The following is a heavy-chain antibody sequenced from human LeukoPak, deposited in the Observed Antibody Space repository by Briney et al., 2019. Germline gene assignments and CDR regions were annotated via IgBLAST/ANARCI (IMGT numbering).Heavy chain of an antibody. CDR1: GFTFSRYS. J-gene: IGHJ3*02. CDR2: ISNTSTYI. V-gene: IGHV3-21*01. CDR3: ARGYNNYGYVFDI. D-gene: IGHD4-11*01. Sequence: GGSLRLSCAASGFTFSRYSMNWVRQAPGKGLEWVASISNTSTYIYYADSVKGRFTISRDNAKNSLNLQMNSLRAEDTAVYYCARGYNNYGYVFDIWGQGTVVTVSS.